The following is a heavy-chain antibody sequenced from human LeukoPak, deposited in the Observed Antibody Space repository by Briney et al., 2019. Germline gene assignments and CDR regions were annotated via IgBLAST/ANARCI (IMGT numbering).Heavy chain of an antibody. Sequence: SETLSLTCTVSGDSISSSSYYWGWIRQPPGKGLEWIGSIYYSVTTYYNPSLKSRVTISVDTSKNQFSLKLSSVTAADTAVYYCARRLGDGVIDYWGQGTLVPVSS. D-gene: IGHD4-17*01. CDR2: IYYSVTT. J-gene: IGHJ4*02. CDR1: GDSISSSSYY. CDR3: ARRLGDGVIDY. V-gene: IGHV4-39*07.